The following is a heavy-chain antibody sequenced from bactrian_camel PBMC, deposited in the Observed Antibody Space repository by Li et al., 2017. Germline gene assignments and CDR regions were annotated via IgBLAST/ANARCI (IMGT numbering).Heavy chain of an antibody. V-gene: IGHV3S1*01. CDR1: GYVSGVTF. D-gene: IGHD1*01. CDR2: IQRRVGST. J-gene: IGHJ4*01. Sequence: QVQLVESGGGSVQAGGSLRLACTVSGYVSGVTFMAWFRQAPGKERQGVAAIQRRVGSTYYSDAVKGRFTISRDNNKNTVYLQMNNVQSEDTALYYCAKGLYSTADALGHTVRGQGTQVTVSS.